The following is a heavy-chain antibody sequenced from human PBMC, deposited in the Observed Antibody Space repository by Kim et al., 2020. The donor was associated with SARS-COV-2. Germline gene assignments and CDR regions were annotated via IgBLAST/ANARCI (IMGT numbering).Heavy chain of an antibody. CDR2: ISASGDNA. V-gene: IGHV3-23*01. Sequence: GGSLRLSCEGSGFSFGSYALSWVRQAPGKGLEWVSSISASGDNAFYVDSVKGRFSISRDSSKNTLYLQMDSLRVEDTAIYYCAKELSPDRVTRGQWSHNFGMDVWGQGTTVIVSS. J-gene: IGHJ6*02. CDR1: GFSFGSYA. D-gene: IGHD2-21*02. CDR3: AKELSPDRVTRGQWSHNFGMDV.